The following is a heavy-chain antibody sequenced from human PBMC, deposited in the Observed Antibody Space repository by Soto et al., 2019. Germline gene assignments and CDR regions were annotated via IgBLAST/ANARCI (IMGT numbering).Heavy chain of an antibody. V-gene: IGHV4-59*01. CDR2: IYYSGST. CDR3: ARTFSSSWYARTKYYYYGMDV. D-gene: IGHD6-13*01. Sequence: PSETLSLTCTVSGGSISSYYWSWIRQPPGKGLEWIGYIYYSGSTNYNPSLKSRVTISVDTSKNQFSLKLSSVTAADTAVYYCARTFSSSWYARTKYYYYGMDVCGQGTTVTVSS. CDR1: GGSISSYY. J-gene: IGHJ6*02.